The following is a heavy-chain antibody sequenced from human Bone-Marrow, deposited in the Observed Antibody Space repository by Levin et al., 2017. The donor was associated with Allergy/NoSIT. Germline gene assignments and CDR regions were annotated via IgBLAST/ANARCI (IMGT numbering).Heavy chain of an antibody. J-gene: IGHJ4*02. Sequence: GESLKISCEASGYTFTGYYMHWVRQAPGQGLEWMGRINPNSGGTNYAQKFQGRVTMTRDTSINTAFMELSSLRSDDTAVYYCAKERGAGGWYNDYWGQGTLVTGSS. CDR2: INPNSGGT. CDR3: AKERGAGGWYNDY. D-gene: IGHD6-19*01. V-gene: IGHV1-2*06. CDR1: GYTFTGYY.